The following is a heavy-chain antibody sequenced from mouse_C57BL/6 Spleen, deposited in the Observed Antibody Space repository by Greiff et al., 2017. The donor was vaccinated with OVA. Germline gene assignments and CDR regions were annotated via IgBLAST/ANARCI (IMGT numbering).Heavy chain of an antibody. D-gene: IGHD1-3*01. CDR2: IDPEDGET. CDR1: GFNIKDYY. Sequence: EVQVVESGAELVKPGASVKLSCTASGFNIKDYYMHWVKQRTEQGLEWIGRIDPEDGETKYAPKFQGKATITADTSSNTAYLQLSSLSSEDTAVYYCARSRRFGGAHFDYWGQGTTLTVSS. J-gene: IGHJ2*01. CDR3: ARSRRFGGAHFDY. V-gene: IGHV14-2*01.